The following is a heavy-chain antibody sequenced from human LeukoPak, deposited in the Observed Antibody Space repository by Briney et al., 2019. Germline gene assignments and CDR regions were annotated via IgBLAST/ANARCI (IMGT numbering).Heavy chain of an antibody. CDR2: IYYSGST. J-gene: IGHJ5*02. CDR3: AVENYYDSSGQIDP. Sequence: SETLSLTCTVSGGSISSYYWSWIRQPPGKGLEWIGYIYYSGSTNYNPSLKSRVTISVDTSKNQFSLKLSSVTAADTAVYYCAVENYYDSSGQIDPWGQGTLVTVSS. V-gene: IGHV4-59*01. CDR1: GGSISSYY. D-gene: IGHD3-22*01.